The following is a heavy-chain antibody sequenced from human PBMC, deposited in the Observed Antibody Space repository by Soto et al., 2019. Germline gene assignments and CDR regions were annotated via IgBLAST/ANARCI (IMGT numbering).Heavy chain of an antibody. D-gene: IGHD6-13*01. Sequence: EVRLLESGGGLVQPGGSLRLSCAAAGFTFSIYAMSWVRQAPGKGLEWVSAISGSGGSTYYADSVKGRFTISRDNSKNTLYLQMNSLRADDTAVYYCAKATRGGAATLIRDYWGQGTLVTVSS. V-gene: IGHV3-23*01. CDR1: GFTFSIYA. J-gene: IGHJ4*02. CDR2: ISGSGGST. CDR3: AKATRGGAATLIRDY.